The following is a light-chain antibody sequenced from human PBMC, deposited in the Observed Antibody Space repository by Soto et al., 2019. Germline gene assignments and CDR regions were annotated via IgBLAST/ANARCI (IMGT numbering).Light chain of an antibody. CDR1: QNVTTW. CDR3: QQYDSYRT. Sequence: INMTQSPSTLSASVADSVTTTCRASQNVTTWLAWYQHKPGKAPKLLLYDVSNLESGVPSRFSGSGSGTEFTLTISSLQSDDFATYFCQQYDSYRTFDQGTKVDIK. CDR2: DVS. V-gene: IGKV1-5*01. J-gene: IGKJ1*01.